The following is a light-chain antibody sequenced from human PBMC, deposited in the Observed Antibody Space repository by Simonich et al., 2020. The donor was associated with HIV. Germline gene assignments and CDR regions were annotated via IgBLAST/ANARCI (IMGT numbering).Light chain of an antibody. CDR1: QSLLHSNGYKY. Sequence: DIVMTQSPLSLPVTPGEPASLSCRSSQSLLHSNGYKYLDWYLQKPGQSPQVLIYLGANRASGVPDRFSGSGSGTDFTLKISRVEAEDVGVYYCMQALQTPLTFGQGTRLEIK. CDR2: LGA. V-gene: IGKV2-28*01. J-gene: IGKJ5*01. CDR3: MQALQTPLT.